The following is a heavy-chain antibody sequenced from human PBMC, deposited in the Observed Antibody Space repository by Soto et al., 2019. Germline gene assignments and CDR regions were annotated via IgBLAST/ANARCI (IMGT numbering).Heavy chain of an antibody. D-gene: IGHD3-10*01. Sequence: PSETLSLTCAVYGGSFSGYYWSWIRQPPGKGLEWIGEINHSGSTNYNPSLKSRVTISVDTSKNQFSLKLSSVTAADTAVYYCARGSSSYGSGYWLDPWGQGTLVTFSS. V-gene: IGHV4-34*01. J-gene: IGHJ5*02. CDR1: GGSFSGYY. CDR2: INHSGST. CDR3: ARGSSSYGSGYWLDP.